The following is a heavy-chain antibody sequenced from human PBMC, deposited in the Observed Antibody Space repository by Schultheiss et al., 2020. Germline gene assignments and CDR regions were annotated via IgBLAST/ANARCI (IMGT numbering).Heavy chain of an antibody. D-gene: IGHD5-24*01. CDR3: ARRPSRRGRDGYDY. CDR1: GFTFSNAW. CDR2: IKSKTDGGTT. V-gene: IGHV3-15*01. J-gene: IGHJ4*02. Sequence: GGSLRLSCAASGFTFSNAWMSWVRQAPGKGLEWVGRIKSKTDGGTTDYAAPVKGRFTISRDDSKNTLYLQMNSLRAEDTAVYYCARRPSRRGRDGYDYWGQGTLVTVSS.